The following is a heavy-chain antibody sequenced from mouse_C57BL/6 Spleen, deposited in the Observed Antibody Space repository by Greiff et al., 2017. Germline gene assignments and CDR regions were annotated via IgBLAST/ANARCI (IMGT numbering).Heavy chain of an antibody. J-gene: IGHJ2*01. Sequence: EVKLMESGGGLVKPGGSLKLSCAASGFTFSDYGMHWVRQAPEKGLEWVAYISSGSSTIYYADTVKGRFTISRDNAKNTLFLQMTSLRSEDTAMYYCARGTTVPDYFDYWGQGTTLTVSS. V-gene: IGHV5-17*01. CDR1: GFTFSDYG. CDR2: ISSGSSTI. CDR3: ARGTTVPDYFDY. D-gene: IGHD1-1*01.